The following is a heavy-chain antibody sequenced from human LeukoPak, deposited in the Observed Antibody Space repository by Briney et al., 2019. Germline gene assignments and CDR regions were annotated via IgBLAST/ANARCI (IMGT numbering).Heavy chain of an antibody. Sequence: PSETLSLTCTVSGGSISSYYWSWIRQPPGKGLEWIGYIYYSGSTNYNPSLKSRVTISVDTSKNQFSLKLSSVTAADTAVYYCARGRSVLGYCSSTSCYKRFWFDPWGQGTLVTVSS. V-gene: IGHV4-59*12. CDR3: ARGRSVLGYCSSTSCYKRFWFDP. CDR1: GGSISSYY. J-gene: IGHJ5*02. CDR2: IYYSGST. D-gene: IGHD2-2*02.